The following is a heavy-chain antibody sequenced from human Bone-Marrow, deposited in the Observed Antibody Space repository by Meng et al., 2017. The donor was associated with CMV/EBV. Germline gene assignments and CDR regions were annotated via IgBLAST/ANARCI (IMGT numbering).Heavy chain of an antibody. J-gene: IGHJ4*02. CDR3: ARVSSSWPHQLNTYYFDY. D-gene: IGHD6-13*01. CDR2: IIPIFGTA. Sequence: QVQLVECGADAKNPVSSVKISWNASEVTLSSSAISWVRQAPGQGLEWMGVIIPIFGTANYAQKFQGRVTITADESTSTAYMELSSLRSEDTAVYHCARVSSSWPHQLNTYYFDYWGQGTLVTVSS. CDR1: EVTLSSSA. V-gene: IGHV1-69*12.